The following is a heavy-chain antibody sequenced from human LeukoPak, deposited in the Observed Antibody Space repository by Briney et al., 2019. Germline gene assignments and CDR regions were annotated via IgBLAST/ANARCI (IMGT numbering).Heavy chain of an antibody. CDR2: IRYDGSNK. CDR1: GFTFSSYA. D-gene: IGHD3-16*01. V-gene: IGHV3-30*02. Sequence: GGSLRLSCAASGFTFSSYAMRWVRQAPGKGLEWVAFIRYDGSNKYYADSVKGRFTISRDNSKNTLYLQMNSLRAEDTAVYYCAKVEGGGMLRYFDYWGQGTLVAVSS. J-gene: IGHJ4*02. CDR3: AKVEGGGMLRYFDY.